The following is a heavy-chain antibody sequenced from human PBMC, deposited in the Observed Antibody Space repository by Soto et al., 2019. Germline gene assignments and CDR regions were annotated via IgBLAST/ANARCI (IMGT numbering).Heavy chain of an antibody. Sequence: SGPTLVNPTQTLTLTCTFSGFSLSTSGVGVGWIRRPPGKALEWLALIYWNDDKRYSPSLKSRLTITKDTSKNQVVLTMTNMDPVDTATYYCAHRRSLAAAGLFDYWGQGTLVTVSS. CDR2: IYWNDDK. J-gene: IGHJ4*02. CDR3: AHRRSLAAAGLFDY. V-gene: IGHV2-5*01. D-gene: IGHD6-13*01. CDR1: GFSLSTSGVG.